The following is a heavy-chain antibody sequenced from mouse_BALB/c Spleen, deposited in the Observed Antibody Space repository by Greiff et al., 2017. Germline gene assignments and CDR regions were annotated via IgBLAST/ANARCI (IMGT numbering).Heavy chain of an antibody. CDR3: ARHEDGYYY. D-gene: IGHD2-3*01. CDR1: GFTFSSYG. J-gene: IGHJ2*01. V-gene: IGHV5-6*01. CDR2: ISSGGSYT. Sequence: EVMLVESGGDLVKPGGSLKLSCAASGFTFSSYGMSWVRQTPDKRLEWVATISSGGSYTYYPDSVKGRFTISRDNAKNTLYLQMSSLKSEDTAMYYCARHEDGYYYWGQGTTLTVSS.